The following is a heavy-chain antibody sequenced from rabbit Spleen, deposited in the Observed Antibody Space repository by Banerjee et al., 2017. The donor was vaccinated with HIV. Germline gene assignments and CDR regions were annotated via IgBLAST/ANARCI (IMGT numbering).Heavy chain of an antibody. CDR2: IYDGSSGNT. J-gene: IGHJ4*01. CDR3: ARGTSSSGPYIDGYFDL. D-gene: IGHD1-1*01. V-gene: IGHV1S45*01. Sequence: QEQLVESGGGLVQPEGSLTLTCTASGFSFSSSYWICWVRQAPGKGLEWIACIYDGSSGNTYYASWAKGRFTISRTSSTTVTLQMTSLTAADTATYSCARGTSSSGPYIDGYFDLWGPGTLVTVS. CDR1: GFSFSSSYW.